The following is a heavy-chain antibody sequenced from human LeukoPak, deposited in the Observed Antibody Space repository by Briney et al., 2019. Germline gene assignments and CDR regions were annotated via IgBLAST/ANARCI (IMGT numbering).Heavy chain of an antibody. Sequence: SGTLSLTCAVSGGSISRYYWSWIRQPPGQGLEWIGYIYYSGSTNYNPSLKSRVTISLDTSKNQFSLKLSSVTAADTAVYYCASVIPGYSSGWYAGYWGQGTLVTVSS. CDR3: ASVIPGYSSGWYAGY. V-gene: IGHV4-59*08. CDR1: GGSISRYY. D-gene: IGHD6-19*01. J-gene: IGHJ4*02. CDR2: IYYSGST.